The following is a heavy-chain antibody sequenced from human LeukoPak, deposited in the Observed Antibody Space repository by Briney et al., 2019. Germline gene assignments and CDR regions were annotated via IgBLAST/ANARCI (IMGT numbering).Heavy chain of an antibody. J-gene: IGHJ5*02. Sequence: SVKVSCKASGGTFSSYAISWVRQAPGQGLEWMGGIIPIFGTANYAQKFQGRVTITADESTSTAYMELSSLRSEDTAVYYCAREGSPNYYDSSGLPSWFDPWGQGTLVTVSS. D-gene: IGHD3-22*01. CDR2: IIPIFGTA. CDR1: GGTFSSYA. CDR3: AREGSPNYYDSSGLPSWFDP. V-gene: IGHV1-69*13.